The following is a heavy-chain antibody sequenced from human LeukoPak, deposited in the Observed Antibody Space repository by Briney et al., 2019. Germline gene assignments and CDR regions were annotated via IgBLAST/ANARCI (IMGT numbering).Heavy chain of an antibody. CDR1: GYSISSGYY. J-gene: IGHJ4*02. Sequence: KPSETLSVTCAVSGYSISSGYYWGWIRQPPGKGLEWIGSIYHSGSTYYNPSLKSRVTISVDTSKNQFSLKLSSVTAADTAVYYCARVARYSSSWPPFDYWGQGTLVTVSS. V-gene: IGHV4-38-2*01. CDR3: ARVARYSSSWPPFDY. D-gene: IGHD6-13*01. CDR2: IYHSGST.